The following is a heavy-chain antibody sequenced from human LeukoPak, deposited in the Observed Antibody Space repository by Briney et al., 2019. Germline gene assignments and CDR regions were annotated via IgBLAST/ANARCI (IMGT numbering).Heavy chain of an antibody. Sequence: PGGSLRLSCAASGFTFSNAWMSWVRQAPDKGLEWVAVVSSDGYNKYYTDSVRGRFTISRDSSNNTLYLQMDNLKIEDTAVYYCAKVGLLRYFDWAPDSWGQGTPVTVSS. CDR2: VSSDGYNK. CDR3: AKVGLLRYFDWAPDS. D-gene: IGHD3-9*01. J-gene: IGHJ4*02. CDR1: GFTFSNAW. V-gene: IGHV3-30*18.